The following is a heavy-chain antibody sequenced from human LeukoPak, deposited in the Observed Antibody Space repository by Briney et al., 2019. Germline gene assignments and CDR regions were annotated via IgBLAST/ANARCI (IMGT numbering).Heavy chain of an antibody. CDR2: IYYSGST. D-gene: IGHD4-23*01. CDR1: GGSISCYY. CDR3: ARDRFYYGGNSGMDV. Sequence: SETLSLTCTVSGGSISCYYWSWIRQHPGKGLEWIGYIYYSGSTNYNPSLKSRVTISVDTSKNQFSLKLSPVTAADTAVYYCARDRFYYGGNSGMDVWGKGTTVTVSS. V-gene: IGHV4-59*01. J-gene: IGHJ6*04.